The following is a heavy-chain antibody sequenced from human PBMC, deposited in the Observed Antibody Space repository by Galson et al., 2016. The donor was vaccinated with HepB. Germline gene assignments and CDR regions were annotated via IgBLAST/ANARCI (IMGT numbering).Heavy chain of an antibody. Sequence: SLRLSCAASGFPFTKAWMNWVRQAPGKGLEWVGQIKSRTDGGTTEYGAPVNGRFTISRDDSATTVYLQMNNLKSDDTAVYYCTTKGGISWPPYWGQGTLVIVSS. CDR3: TTKGGISWPPY. D-gene: IGHD6-13*01. CDR2: IKSRTDGGTT. J-gene: IGHJ4*02. V-gene: IGHV3-15*07. CDR1: GFPFTKAW.